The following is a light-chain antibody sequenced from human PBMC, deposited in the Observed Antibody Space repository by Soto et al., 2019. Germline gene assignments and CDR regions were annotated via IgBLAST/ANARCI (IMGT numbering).Light chain of an antibody. CDR2: DDS. CDR1: QSISRT. Sequence: EIVLTQSPGTLSVSPGERATLSCRASQSISRTLAWYQQKSGQPPRLLIYDDSTRATGLPDRFSGSGSGTELNLTISRLQSEDFAVYYCQKYNNWPLTFGGGTKVDIK. V-gene: IGKV3D-15*01. CDR3: QKYNNWPLT. J-gene: IGKJ4*01.